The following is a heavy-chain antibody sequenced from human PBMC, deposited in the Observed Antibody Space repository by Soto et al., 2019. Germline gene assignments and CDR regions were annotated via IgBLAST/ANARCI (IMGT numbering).Heavy chain of an antibody. Sequence: SETLSLTCTVSGGSISSDDYYWSWIRQVPGKGLEWIGYIYYSGSTYYNPSLKSRVAMSVDTSKNQFSLKLSSVTAADTAIYYCAREGRIAVAGRFDYWGQGTLVTVSS. CDR3: AREGRIAVAGRFDY. CDR1: GGSISSDDYY. D-gene: IGHD6-13*01. J-gene: IGHJ4*02. V-gene: IGHV4-31*03. CDR2: IYYSGST.